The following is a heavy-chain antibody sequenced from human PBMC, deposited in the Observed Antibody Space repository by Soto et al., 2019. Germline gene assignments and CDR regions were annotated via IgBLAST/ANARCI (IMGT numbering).Heavy chain of an antibody. D-gene: IGHD3-10*01. Sequence: PGGSLRLSCAASGFTFDDYAMHWVRQAPGKGLEWVSGISWNSGSIGYADSVKGRFTISRDNAKNSLYLQMNSLRAEDTALYYCAKDNDAMVRGALHWFDPWGQGTLVTVSS. J-gene: IGHJ5*02. CDR2: ISWNSGSI. CDR3: AKDNDAMVRGALHWFDP. V-gene: IGHV3-9*01. CDR1: GFTFDDYA.